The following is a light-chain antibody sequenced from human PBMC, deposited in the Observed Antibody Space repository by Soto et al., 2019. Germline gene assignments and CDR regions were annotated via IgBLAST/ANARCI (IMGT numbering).Light chain of an antibody. CDR3: SSHADNNNVL. J-gene: IGLJ2*01. V-gene: IGLV2-8*01. CDR2: EVS. CDR1: SSDLGGYNY. Sequence: QSALTQPPSASGSPGQSVTISCTGTSSDLGGYNYVSWYQQHPGKAPKLMIYEVSKRPSGVPDRFSGSKSDNTASLTVSGLQAEDEADYYCSSHADNNNVLFGGGTKVTVL.